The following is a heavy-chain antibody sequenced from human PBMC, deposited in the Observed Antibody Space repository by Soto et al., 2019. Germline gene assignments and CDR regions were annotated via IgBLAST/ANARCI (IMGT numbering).Heavy chain of an antibody. D-gene: IGHD3-10*01. J-gene: IGHJ6*02. CDR1: GFTFSSYA. Sequence: PGGSLRLSCAASGFTFSSYAMSWVRQAPGKGLEWVPAISGSGGSTYYADSVKGRFTISRDNSKNTLYLQMNSLRAEDTAVYYCAKDKALWNYYYYGMDVWGQGTTVTVSS. CDR2: ISGSGGST. CDR3: AKDKALWNYYYYGMDV. V-gene: IGHV3-23*01.